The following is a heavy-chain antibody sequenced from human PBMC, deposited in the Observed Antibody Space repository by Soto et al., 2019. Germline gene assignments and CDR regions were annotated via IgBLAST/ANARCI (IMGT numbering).Heavy chain of an antibody. V-gene: IGHV4-59*12. Sequence: SETLSLTCTVSGGSINSYYWSWIRKSPGKGLEWIGYTYDNGSTKYNPSLKSRVSISVDTSKNQFSLKLSSVTAADTVVYYCARSGYSYVNHYFDYWGHGTLVTVSS. CDR1: GGSINSYY. D-gene: IGHD5-18*01. J-gene: IGHJ4*01. CDR3: ARSGYSYVNHYFDY. CDR2: TYDNGST.